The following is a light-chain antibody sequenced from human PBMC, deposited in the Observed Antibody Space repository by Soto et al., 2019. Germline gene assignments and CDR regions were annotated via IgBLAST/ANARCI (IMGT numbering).Light chain of an antibody. CDR2: WAS. Sequence: DIVMTQSPDSLAVSLGERATINCKSSQSVLYSSNNKNYLAWYQQKPGQPPKLLIYWASTRESGVPDRFSGSGSGTDFTLTISSLQAEDVAVYHCQQYYSTLGLTFGGGTKVEIK. CDR3: QQYYSTLGLT. J-gene: IGKJ4*01. V-gene: IGKV4-1*01. CDR1: QSVLYSSNNKNY.